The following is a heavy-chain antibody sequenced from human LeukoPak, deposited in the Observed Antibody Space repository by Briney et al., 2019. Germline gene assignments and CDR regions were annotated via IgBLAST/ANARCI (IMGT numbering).Heavy chain of an antibody. D-gene: IGHD2-21*02. CDR1: GGSISGGNYY. CDR2: IYYSGST. V-gene: IGHV4-39*01. CDR3: ARPLFCGGDCYSFDFQH. Sequence: PSETLSLTCSVSGGSISGGNYYWGWIRQPPGKGLEWIGSIYYSGSTYYNPSLKSRVTISVDTSENQFSLKLSSVTAADTAVYYCARPLFCGGDCYSFDFQHWGQGTPVIVSS. J-gene: IGHJ1*01.